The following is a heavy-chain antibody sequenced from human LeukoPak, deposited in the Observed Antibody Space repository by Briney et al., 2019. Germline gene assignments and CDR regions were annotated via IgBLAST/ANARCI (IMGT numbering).Heavy chain of an antibody. CDR1: GYSISSGYY. J-gene: IGHJ6*03. D-gene: IGHD5-12*01. Sequence: PSETLSLTCTVSGYSISSGYYWGWIRQPPGKGLEWIGEIYHSGSTNYNPSLKSRVTISVDKSKNQFSLKLSSVTAADTAVYYCARGGATVGYYYYYYMDVWGKGTTVTISS. CDR2: IYHSGST. V-gene: IGHV4-38-2*02. CDR3: ARGGATVGYYYYYYMDV.